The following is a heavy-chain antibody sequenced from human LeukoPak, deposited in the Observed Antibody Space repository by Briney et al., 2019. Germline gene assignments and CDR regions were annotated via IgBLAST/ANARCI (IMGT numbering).Heavy chain of an antibody. J-gene: IGHJ4*02. V-gene: IGHV4-59*01. CDR3: ARERPDSNGWYFWDY. CDR2: IYYSGST. D-gene: IGHD6-19*01. CDR1: GGSISSYY. Sequence: PSETLSLTCTVSGGSISSYYWSWIRQPPGKGLEWIGYIYYSGSTNYNPSLKSRVTISVDTSKNQFSLKLSSVTAADTAVYYCARERPDSNGWYFWDYWGQGTLVTVSS.